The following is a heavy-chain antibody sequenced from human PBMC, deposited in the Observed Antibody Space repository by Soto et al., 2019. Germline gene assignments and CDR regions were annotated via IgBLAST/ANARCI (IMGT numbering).Heavy chain of an antibody. CDR3: ARVRFLEWLKSPNWFDP. V-gene: IGHV4-39*01. CDR2: IYYSGST. CDR1: GGSISSSSYY. J-gene: IGHJ5*02. D-gene: IGHD3-3*01. Sequence: SETLSLTCTVSGGSISSSSYYWGWIRQPPGKGLEWIGSIYYSGSTYYNPSLKSRVTISVDTSKNQFSLKPSSVTAADTAVYYCARVRFLEWLKSPNWFDPWGQGTLVTVS.